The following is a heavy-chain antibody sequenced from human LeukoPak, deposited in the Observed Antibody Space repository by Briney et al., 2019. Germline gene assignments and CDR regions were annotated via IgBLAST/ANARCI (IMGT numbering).Heavy chain of an antibody. CDR3: ARSTAGLDY. J-gene: IGHJ4*02. CDR2: IKPDGSEK. CDR1: GFTFSNSW. D-gene: IGHD5-18*01. Sequence: PGGSPRLSCPASGFTFSNSWMAWVRQAPGKGLEWVANIKPDGSEKYYVDSVKGRFTISKDNAKNSLYLQMNSLRVEDTAMYYCARSTAGLDYWGQGTLVTVSS. V-gene: IGHV3-7*01.